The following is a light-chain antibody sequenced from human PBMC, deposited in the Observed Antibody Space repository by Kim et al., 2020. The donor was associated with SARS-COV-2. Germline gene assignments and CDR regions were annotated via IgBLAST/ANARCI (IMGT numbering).Light chain of an antibody. CDR2: QDN. CDR1: KLGDKY. V-gene: IGLV3-1*01. J-gene: IGLJ3*02. CDR3: QAWVSSTAV. Sequence: SVSPGQTASITCSGDKLGDKYACWYKQKPGQSPVLVIYQDNKRPSGIPERFSGSNSGNTATLTISGTKAMDEADYYCQAWVSSTAVFGGGTKLTVL.